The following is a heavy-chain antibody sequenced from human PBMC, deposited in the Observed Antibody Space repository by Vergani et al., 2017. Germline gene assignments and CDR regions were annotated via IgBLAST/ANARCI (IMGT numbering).Heavy chain of an antibody. V-gene: IGHV3-48*04. CDR2: VSTGTKSQ. D-gene: IGHD4-11*01. J-gene: IGHJ4*02. CDR1: GLPVSGFAFNTYA. CDR3: AREMSNEGFDY. Sequence: RLVQSGGGLAHPGGSLRLSCAASGLPVSGFAFNTYAMIWVRQAPGKGLEWVSFVSTGTKSQSYAESVKGRFTISRDNAKNSLFLQMSSLKVEDTGVDYGAREMSNEGFDYWGQGTRVTVS.